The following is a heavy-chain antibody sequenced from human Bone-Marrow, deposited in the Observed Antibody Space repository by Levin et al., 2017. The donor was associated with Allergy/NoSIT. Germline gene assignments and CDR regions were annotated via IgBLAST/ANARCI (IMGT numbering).Heavy chain of an antibody. D-gene: IGHD2-21*02. V-gene: IGHV3-74*01. J-gene: IGHJ4*02. CDR3: ARGQMGCGGDCYSSDF. CDR2: ISSDGSSI. CDR1: GYTFSNYW. Sequence: GGSLRLSCAASGYTFSNYWMHWVRQAPGKGLVWLSRISSDGSSIFYADSVKGRFTISRDNAKSTLYLQMNSLRAEDTAVYYWARGQMGCGGDCYSSDFWGQGSLVIVSS.